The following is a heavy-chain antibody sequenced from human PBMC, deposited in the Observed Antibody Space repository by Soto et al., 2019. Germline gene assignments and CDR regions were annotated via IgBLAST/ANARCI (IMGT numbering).Heavy chain of an antibody. CDR3: ARYGDPYYYYSMDV. CDR1: GFTFSSYT. J-gene: IGHJ6*02. Sequence: EVQLVESGGGLVQPGGSLRLSCAASGFTFSSYTMNWVRQAPGKGLEWISYISSSSGTIYYADSVKGRFTISRDNAKNSLYLQMNSLRDEDTAVYYCARYGDPYYYYSMDVWGQGTTVTVSS. D-gene: IGHD4-17*01. CDR2: ISSSSGTI. V-gene: IGHV3-48*02.